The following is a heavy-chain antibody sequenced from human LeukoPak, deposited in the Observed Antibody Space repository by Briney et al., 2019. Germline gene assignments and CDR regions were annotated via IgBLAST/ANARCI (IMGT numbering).Heavy chain of an antibody. D-gene: IGHD2-8*02. CDR3: ARAALYWATSRWFDP. CDR1: GYTFTSYA. J-gene: IGHJ5*02. Sequence: ASVKVSCKASGYTFTSYAISWVRQAPGQGLEWMGGIIPIFGTANYAQKFQGRVTITADESTSTAYMELSSLRSEDTAVYYCARAALYWATSRWFDPWGQGTLVTVSS. V-gene: IGHV1-69*13. CDR2: IIPIFGTA.